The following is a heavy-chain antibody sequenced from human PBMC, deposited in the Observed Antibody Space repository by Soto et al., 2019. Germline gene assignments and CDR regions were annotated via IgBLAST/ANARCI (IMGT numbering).Heavy chain of an antibody. CDR2: IWYGGENK. CDR1: GFTFSSYG. Sequence: PGGSLRLSCAASGFTFSSYGMHWVRQAPGKGLQWVAVIWYGGENKYHADPVKGRFTISGDNSKNMVYLEMNSLRSEDTAVYYCARGFDTWIQLWSQPPYYFDYWGQGTLVTVSS. J-gene: IGHJ4*02. D-gene: IGHD5-18*01. CDR3: ARGFDTWIQLWSQPPYYFDY. V-gene: IGHV3-33*01.